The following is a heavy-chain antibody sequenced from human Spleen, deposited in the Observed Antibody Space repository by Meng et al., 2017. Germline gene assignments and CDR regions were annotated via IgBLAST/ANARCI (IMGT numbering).Heavy chain of an antibody. CDR1: GGSISSYY. J-gene: IGHJ4*02. CDR2: IYYSGST. V-gene: IGHV4-59*01. D-gene: IGHD6-13*01. CDR3: ARRASSWSFLFDY. Sequence: SETLSLTCTVSGGSISSYYWSWIRQPPGKGLEWIGYIYYSGSTNYNPSLKSRVTISVDTSKKQFSLKLTSVTAADTAVYYCARRASSWSFLFDYWGQGTLVTVSS.